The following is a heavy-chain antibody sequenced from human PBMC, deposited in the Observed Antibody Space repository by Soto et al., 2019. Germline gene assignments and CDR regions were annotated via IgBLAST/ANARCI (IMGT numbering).Heavy chain of an antibody. D-gene: IGHD3-10*01. Sequence: PSETLSLTCTVSGGSISSYYWSWIRQPPGKGLEWIGYIYYSGSTNYNPSLKSRVTISVDTSKNQFSLKLSSVTAADTAVYYCARHGSGSYYKGSWFDPWGQGTLVTVSS. V-gene: IGHV4-59*08. CDR2: IYYSGST. CDR1: GGSISSYY. J-gene: IGHJ5*02. CDR3: ARHGSGSYYKGSWFDP.